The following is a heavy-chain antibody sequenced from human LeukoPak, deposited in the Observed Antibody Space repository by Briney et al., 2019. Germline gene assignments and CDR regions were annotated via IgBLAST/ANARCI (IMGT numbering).Heavy chain of an antibody. J-gene: IGHJ6*03. CDR1: GGSISSGSYY. CDR2: IYTSGST. CDR3: ARSPTIFGVVIYYMDV. V-gene: IGHV4-61*02. Sequence: SETLSLTCTVSGGSISSGSYYWSWIRQPAGKGLEWIGRIYTSGSTNYNPSLKSRVTISVDTSKNQFSLKLSSVTAADTAVYYCARSPTIFGVVIYYMDVWGKGTTVTVSS. D-gene: IGHD3-3*01.